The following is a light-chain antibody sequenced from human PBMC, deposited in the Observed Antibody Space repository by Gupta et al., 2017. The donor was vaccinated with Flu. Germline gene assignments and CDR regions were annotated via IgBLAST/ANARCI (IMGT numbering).Light chain of an antibody. V-gene: IGKV4-1*01. Sequence: IVMTQSQASLALSLAPGATVNCTSSQSLLYSCNVKNYLAWYQQKPGQPPKLLIYGASTRESGIPDRFSGSGSGTEFTLTISSLQSEDVAVYYCQQYYGTPQSFGQGTQLEIK. CDR2: GAS. CDR3: QQYYGTPQS. CDR1: QSLLYSCNVKNY. J-gene: IGKJ2*03.